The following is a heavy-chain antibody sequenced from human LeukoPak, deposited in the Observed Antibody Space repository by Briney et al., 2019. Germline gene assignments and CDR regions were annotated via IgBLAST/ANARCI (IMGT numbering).Heavy chain of an antibody. CDR3: ATLTVRGVINI. CDR1: GSTFSNTW. V-gene: IGHV3-15*01. CDR2: IQSKTGGGTT. D-gene: IGHD3-10*01. J-gene: IGHJ4*02. Sequence: GGSLRLSCAASGSTFSNTWMNWVRQAPGKGLEWVGRIQSKTGGGTTEYAAPVKGRFTISRDDSKTTLYLQMNSLKTEDTAVYYCATLTVRGVINIWGQGTLVTVSS.